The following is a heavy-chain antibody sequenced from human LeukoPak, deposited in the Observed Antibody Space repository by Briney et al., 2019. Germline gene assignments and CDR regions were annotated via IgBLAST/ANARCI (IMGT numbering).Heavy chain of an antibody. CDR2: IYYSGNT. CDR3: ARDRDYGDSGRAFDI. Sequence: SETLSLTCSVSGGSISSFWWSWIRQPPGKGLEWVGYIYYSGNTNYNPSLKSRVTISVDTSKSQFSLKLTSVTAADTAVYYCARDRDYGDSGRAFDIWGQGTMVTVSS. V-gene: IGHV4-59*01. D-gene: IGHD4-17*01. J-gene: IGHJ3*02. CDR1: GGSISSFW.